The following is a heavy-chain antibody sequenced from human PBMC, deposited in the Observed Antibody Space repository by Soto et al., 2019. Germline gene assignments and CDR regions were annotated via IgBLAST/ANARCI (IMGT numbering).Heavy chain of an antibody. CDR2: IYHSGST. V-gene: IGHV4-4*02. CDR1: GGSISSSNW. Sequence: SETLSLTCAVSGGSISSSNWWSWVRQPPGKGLEWIGEIYHSGSTNYNPSLKSRVTISVDKSKNQFSLKLSSVTAADTAVYYCERFRLLKYYFDYWGQGTLFTVSS. J-gene: IGHJ4*02. D-gene: IGHD2-15*01. CDR3: ERFRLLKYYFDY.